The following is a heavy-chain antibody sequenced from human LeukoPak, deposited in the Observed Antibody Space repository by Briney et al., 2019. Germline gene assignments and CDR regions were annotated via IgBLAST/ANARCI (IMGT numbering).Heavy chain of an antibody. D-gene: IGHD2-15*01. CDR3: AREGGDIVVVVAATGGAFDY. J-gene: IGHJ4*02. CDR2: IVPILGIA. V-gene: IGHV1-69*04. Sequence: SVKVSCKASGGTFSSYAISWVRQAPGQGLEWMGRIVPILGIANYAQKFQGRVTITADKSTSTAYMELSSLRSEDTAVYYCAREGGDIVVVVAATGGAFDYWGQGTLVTVSS. CDR1: GGTFSSYA.